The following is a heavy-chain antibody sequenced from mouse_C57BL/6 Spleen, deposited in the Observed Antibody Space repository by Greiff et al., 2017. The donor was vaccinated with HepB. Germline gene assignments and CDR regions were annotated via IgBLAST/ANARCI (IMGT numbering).Heavy chain of an antibody. J-gene: IGHJ2*01. Sequence: QVQLQQPGAELVKPGASVKMSCKASGYTFTSYWITWVKQRPGQGLEWIGDIYPGSGSTNYNEKFKSKATLTVDTSSSTAYMQRSSLTSEDSAVYYCARGGSYYSNYGVDYWGQGTTLTVAS. V-gene: IGHV1-55*01. CDR2: IYPGSGST. CDR1: GYTFTSYW. CDR3: ARGGSYYSNYGVDY. D-gene: IGHD2-5*01.